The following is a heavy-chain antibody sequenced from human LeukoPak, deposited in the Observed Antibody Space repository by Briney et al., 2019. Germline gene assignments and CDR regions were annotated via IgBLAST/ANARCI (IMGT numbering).Heavy chain of an antibody. CDR1: GFTVSSNY. CDR3: ARVEDDYGDYVDY. J-gene: IGHJ4*02. V-gene: IGHV3-53*01. D-gene: IGHD4-17*01. CDR2: IYSGGST. Sequence: PGGSLRLSCAASGFTVSSNYMSWVRQAPGKGLEWVSVIYSGGSTYYADSVKGRFTISRDNSKNTLYLQMNGLRAEDTAVYYCARVEDDYGDYVDYWGQGTLVTVSS.